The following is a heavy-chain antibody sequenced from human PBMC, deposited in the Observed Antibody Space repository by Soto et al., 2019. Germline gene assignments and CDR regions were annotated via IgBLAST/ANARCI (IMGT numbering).Heavy chain of an antibody. CDR1: GGTFSSYA. V-gene: IGHV1-69*13. CDR3: ARDKVGYYDSSGYYRVSVPPDYYYGMDV. J-gene: IGHJ6*02. CDR2: ITPIFGTA. D-gene: IGHD3-22*01. Sequence: SVKVSCKASGGTFSSYAISWVRQAPGQGLEWMGGITPIFGTANYAQKFQGRVTITADESTSTAYMELSSLRSEDTAVYYCARDKVGYYDSSGYYRVSVPPDYYYGMDVWGQGTTVTVS.